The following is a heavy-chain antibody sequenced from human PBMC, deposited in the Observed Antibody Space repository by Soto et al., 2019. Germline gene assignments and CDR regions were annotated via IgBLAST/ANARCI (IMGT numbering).Heavy chain of an antibody. CDR3: ARDRVISGATFDY. D-gene: IGHD2-2*01. CDR2: YSHYGST. CDR1: GDDFSSVNFY. Sequence: PWETLSLTCVVSGDDFSSVNFYCSWIRQPPGKGLAWIGPYSHYGSTKYSPSLKSRVTISADMSKNQVSLKLNSVTSADTAVYYCARDRVISGATFDYWGPGTLVT. V-gene: IGHV4-61*01. J-gene: IGHJ4*02.